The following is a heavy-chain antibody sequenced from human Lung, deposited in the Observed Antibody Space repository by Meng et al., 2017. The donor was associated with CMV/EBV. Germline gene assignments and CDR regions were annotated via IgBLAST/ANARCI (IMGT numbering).Heavy chain of an antibody. V-gene: IGHV3-73*01. CDR1: GFTFSDSA. J-gene: IGHJ4*02. D-gene: IGHD6-19*01. Sequence: GESXKIPCAASGFTFSDSAMYWVRQASGKGLEWVGRIRSKASNYATTFAASVEGRFTISRDDSKHMVYLEMNSLKIEDTALYYCCRPTAVASSPTDYWGQGXLVTVSS. CDR2: IRSKASNYAT. CDR3: CRPTAVASSPTDY.